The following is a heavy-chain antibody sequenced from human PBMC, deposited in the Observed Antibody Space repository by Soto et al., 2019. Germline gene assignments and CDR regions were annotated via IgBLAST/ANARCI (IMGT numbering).Heavy chain of an antibody. V-gene: IGHV3-64*01. J-gene: IGHJ4*02. D-gene: IGHD4-17*01. Sequence: EVQLVEFGGGLVQPGGSLRLSCAASGFIFSAYPMHWVRQAPGKGLEYVSAIRTNGGSTYYANSVKGRFTISRDNSKNTLYLQMGSLRAEDMAIYYCARGDDYVPFDYWGQGTVVTVSS. CDR2: IRTNGGST. CDR1: GFIFSAYP. CDR3: ARGDDYVPFDY.